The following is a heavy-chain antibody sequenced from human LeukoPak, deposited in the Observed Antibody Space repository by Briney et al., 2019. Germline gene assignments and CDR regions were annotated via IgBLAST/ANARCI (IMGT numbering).Heavy chain of an antibody. CDR3: AKDSLSYSSSFDY. V-gene: IGHV3-9*01. J-gene: IGHJ4*02. CDR2: INWNGGYI. Sequence: PGRSLRLSCTASGFTFDDYAMHWVRQVPGKGLEWVSGINWNGGYIGYADSVRGRFTISRDNVKKSLYLQMNSLRAEDTALYYCAKDSLSYSSSFDYWGQGTLVTVSS. D-gene: IGHD6-13*01. CDR1: GFTFDDYA.